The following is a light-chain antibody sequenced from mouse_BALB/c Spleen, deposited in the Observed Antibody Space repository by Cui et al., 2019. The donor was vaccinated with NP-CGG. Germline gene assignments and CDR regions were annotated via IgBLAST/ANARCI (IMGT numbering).Light chain of an antibody. CDR1: TGAVTTSNY. CDR2: GTK. V-gene: IGLV1*01. Sequence: IVTQESALTTSPGETVTLTCCSSTGAVTTSNYANWVQEKPDHLFTGLIGGTKNRAPGVPARFSGSLIGDEAALTITGAQTEDEAIYFCALWYSNHWVFGGGTKLTVL. J-gene: IGLJ1*01. CDR3: ALWYSNHWV.